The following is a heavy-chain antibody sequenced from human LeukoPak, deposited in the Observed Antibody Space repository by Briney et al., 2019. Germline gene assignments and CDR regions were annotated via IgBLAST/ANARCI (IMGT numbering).Heavy chain of an antibody. CDR3: ARDLDSGAAAHRGGFDY. J-gene: IGHJ4*02. D-gene: IGHD6-13*01. CDR2: IKQDGSEK. V-gene: IGHV3-7*01. CDR1: GFTFSSYW. Sequence: GGSLRLSCAASGFTFSSYWMSWVRPAPGKGLEWVANIKQDGSEKYYVDSVKGRFTISRDNAKNSLYLQMNSLRAEDAAVYYCARDLDSGAAAHRGGFDYWGQGTLVTVSS.